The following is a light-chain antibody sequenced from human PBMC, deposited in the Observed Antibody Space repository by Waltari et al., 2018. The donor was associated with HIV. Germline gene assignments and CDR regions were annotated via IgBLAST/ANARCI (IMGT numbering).Light chain of an antibody. CDR1: SSDVGGYNY. V-gene: IGLV2-23*02. J-gene: IGLJ1*01. Sequence: QSALTQPASVSGSPGQSITISCTGTSSDVGGYNYVSWYQQHPGKAPKLRIYDVSKRPSRVSNRLPGSKAGNTASLTIPGVQAEDEADYYRCSYAGRSTYGLGTGTKVNVL. CDR2: DVS. CDR3: CSYAGRSTYG.